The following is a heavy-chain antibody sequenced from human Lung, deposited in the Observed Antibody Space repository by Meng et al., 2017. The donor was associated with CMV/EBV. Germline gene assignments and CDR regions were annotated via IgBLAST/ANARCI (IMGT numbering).Heavy chain of an antibody. Sequence: QGRRQGSGQGLVKPSGTLSLTCGVSGVSISSNIRWTWVRHPPGKGLEWIGDIDDSGSTNYNPSLNSRISISLDKSKNHFSLKVNSVTAADTAVYYCARGKQDAWELLAYWGQGALVTVSS. CDR2: IDDSGST. D-gene: IGHD1-26*01. V-gene: IGHV4-4*02. CDR3: ARGKQDAWELLAY. J-gene: IGHJ4*02. CDR1: GVSISSNIR.